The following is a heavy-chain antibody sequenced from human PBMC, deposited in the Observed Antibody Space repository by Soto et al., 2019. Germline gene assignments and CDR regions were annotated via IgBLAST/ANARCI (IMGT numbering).Heavy chain of an antibody. Sequence: GGSLRLSCAASGITFSNAWMTWVRQAPGKGLEWVGRIKSITDGGTTDYAAPVKGRFTISRDDSKDTLYLQMNNLRTEDTAVYHCTTDSADIVGVPATFGMDVWGQGTTVTVSS. CDR1: GITFSNAW. D-gene: IGHD2-2*01. V-gene: IGHV3-15*01. CDR3: TTDSADIVGVPATFGMDV. CDR2: IKSITDGGTT. J-gene: IGHJ6*02.